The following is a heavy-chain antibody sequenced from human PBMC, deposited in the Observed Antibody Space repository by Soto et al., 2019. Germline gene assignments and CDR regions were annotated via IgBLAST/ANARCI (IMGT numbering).Heavy chain of an antibody. V-gene: IGHV3-7*05. CDR2: MKQDGSER. J-gene: IGHJ4*02. CDR1: GFTFSSYW. CDR3: ARDRGYLDY. Sequence: EVQLVESGGGLVQPGGSLRVSCAASGFTFSSYWMSWVRQAPGKGLEWVANMKQDGSERYYVGSVKDRFTISRDNAKNSLYLQMNSLRAEDTAVYYCARDRGYLDYWGQGTLVTVSS. D-gene: IGHD3-10*01.